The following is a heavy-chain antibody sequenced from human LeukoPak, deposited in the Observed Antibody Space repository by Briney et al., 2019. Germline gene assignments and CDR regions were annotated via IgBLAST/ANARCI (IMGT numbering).Heavy chain of an antibody. CDR2: IWYDGSKE. Sequence: GGSLRLSCAASGFTFSTHAMVWVRQAPGKGLEWVALIWYDGSKEYYADSVKGRFTISRDNSRNALFLQINSLRAEDTAVYYCAKAGQHGVTGGRGYYFDYWGQGTLVTVSS. D-gene: IGHD2-21*02. J-gene: IGHJ4*02. CDR1: GFTFSTHA. CDR3: AKAGQHGVTGGRGYYFDY. V-gene: IGHV3-33*06.